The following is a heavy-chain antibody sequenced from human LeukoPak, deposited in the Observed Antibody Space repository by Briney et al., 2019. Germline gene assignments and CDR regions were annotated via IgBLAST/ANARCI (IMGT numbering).Heavy chain of an antibody. Sequence: GKSLRLPCAASGFTFSTSALHWVRQAPGKGLEWVAVMSYDGSNKYYADSVKGRFTISRDNSRNTLYLQMNSLRAEDTAVYYCAKGIDSSGWDYFDYWGQGTLVTVSS. CDR2: MSYDGSNK. V-gene: IGHV3-30*18. CDR1: GFTFSTSA. J-gene: IGHJ4*02. CDR3: AKGIDSSGWDYFDY. D-gene: IGHD6-19*01.